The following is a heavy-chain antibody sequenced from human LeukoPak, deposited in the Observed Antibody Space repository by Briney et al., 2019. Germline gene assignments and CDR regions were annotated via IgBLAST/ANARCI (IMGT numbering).Heavy chain of an antibody. D-gene: IGHD4-17*01. V-gene: IGHV1-18*01. CDR1: GYTFTNYD. CDR3: ARGVGDDYGIYYYYYMDV. J-gene: IGHJ6*03. CDR2: ISAYNGNT. Sequence: GASVKVSCKASGYTFTNYDISWVRQAPGQGLEWMGWISAYNGNTNYAQKLQDRVSMTTDTSTSTAYMELRSLRSDDTAVYYCARGVGDDYGIYYYYYMDVWGKGTTVTVSS.